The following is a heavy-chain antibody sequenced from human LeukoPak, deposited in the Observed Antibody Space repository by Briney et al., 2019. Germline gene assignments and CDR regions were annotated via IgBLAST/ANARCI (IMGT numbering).Heavy chain of an antibody. J-gene: IGHJ4*02. Sequence: ASVKVSCKASGYTFTSYSISWVRQAPGQGLEWMGWISAYNGNTNYAQKLQGRVTMTTDTSPSTAYMELRSLRSDDTAVYYCARDFLYYDSSGNFDYWGQGTLVTVSS. V-gene: IGHV1-18*01. CDR1: GYTFTSYS. CDR2: ISAYNGNT. CDR3: ARDFLYYDSSGNFDY. D-gene: IGHD3-22*01.